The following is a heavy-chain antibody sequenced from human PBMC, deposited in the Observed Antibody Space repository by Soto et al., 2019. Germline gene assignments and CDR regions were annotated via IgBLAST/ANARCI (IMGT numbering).Heavy chain of an antibody. J-gene: IGHJ4*02. CDR1: GFTFSDYY. CDR3: ARDRMYSSSWYSY. D-gene: IGHD6-13*01. V-gene: IGHV3-11*01. CDR2: ISSSGSTI. Sequence: QVQLVESGGGLVKPGGSLRLSCAAPGFTFSDYYMSWIRQAPGKGLDWVSYISSSGSTIYYADSVKGRFTVSRDNAKNSLYLQMNSLRAEDTAMYYCARDRMYSSSWYSYWGQGTLVTVSS.